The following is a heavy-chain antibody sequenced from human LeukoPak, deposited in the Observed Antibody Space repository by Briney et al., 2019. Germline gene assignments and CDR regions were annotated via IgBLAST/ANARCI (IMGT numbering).Heavy chain of an antibody. J-gene: IGHJ3*02. V-gene: IGHV4-59*08. Sequence: SETLSLTCTVSGVSVSNYYWSWIRQPPGKGLEYIGHVYYSGTTDYNPSLKSRLAISVDDSMNQFSLKLSSVSAADTAVYYCARLRLRCKRNGDSTSYEVFDIWGQGTVVTVPS. CDR3: ARLRLRCKRNGDSTSYEVFDI. D-gene: IGHD2-21*01. CDR1: GVSVSNYY. CDR2: VYYSGTT.